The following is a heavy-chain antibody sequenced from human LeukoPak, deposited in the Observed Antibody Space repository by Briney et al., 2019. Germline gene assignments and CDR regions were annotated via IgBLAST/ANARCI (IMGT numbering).Heavy chain of an antibody. CDR2: MNPNSGNT. Sequence: GASVKVSCKASGYTFTSYDINWVRQATGQGLEWMGWMNPNSGNTGYAQKFQGRVTMTRNTSISTAYMELSSLRSDDTAVYYCARDMVRGTIAPDYWGQGTLVTVSS. V-gene: IGHV1-8*01. D-gene: IGHD3-10*01. CDR3: ARDMVRGTIAPDY. CDR1: GYTFTSYD. J-gene: IGHJ4*02.